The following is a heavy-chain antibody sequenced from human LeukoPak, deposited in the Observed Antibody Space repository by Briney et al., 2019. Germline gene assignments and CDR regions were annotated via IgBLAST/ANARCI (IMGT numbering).Heavy chain of an antibody. Sequence: GGSLRLSCAASGFTFSSYWMSWVRQAPGKGLEWVANIKQDGSEKYYVDSVKGRFTISRDNAKNSLYLQMNSLRAEDTALYYCARAGIAAAILYWFDPWGQGTLVTVSS. J-gene: IGHJ5*02. D-gene: IGHD6-13*01. CDR3: ARAGIAAAILYWFDP. CDR2: IKQDGSEK. CDR1: GFTFSSYW. V-gene: IGHV3-7*03.